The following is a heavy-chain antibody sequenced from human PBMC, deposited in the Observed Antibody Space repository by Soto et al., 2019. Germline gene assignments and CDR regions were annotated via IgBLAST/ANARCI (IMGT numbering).Heavy chain of an antibody. V-gene: IGHV3-23*01. J-gene: IGHJ4*02. CDR2: IGGTTTNT. CDR1: AFTFSTYA. CDR3: ARRTPYTNSWSSFDS. Sequence: GGSLRLSCAASAFTFSTYAMAWVRQAPGKGLEWVSVIGGTTTNTYYADSVKGRFTISRDNSKSTVYLQMNSLRAEDTAVYYCARRTPYTNSWSSFDSWGQGTLVTVSS. D-gene: IGHD6-13*01.